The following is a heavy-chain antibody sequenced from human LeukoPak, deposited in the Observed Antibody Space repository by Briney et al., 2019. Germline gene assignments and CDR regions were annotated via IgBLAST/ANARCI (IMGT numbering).Heavy chain of an antibody. CDR3: VRDETN. CDR1: GYTITDYY. Sequence: SVKVSFKASGYTITDYYMHWVRQAPGQGLEWMGWINANSGGTTYAQTFQGRPTMTRDTSTSTAYMELNRLRSDDTAVYYCVRDETNWGQGTLVTVAS. CDR2: INANSGGT. J-gene: IGHJ1*01. V-gene: IGHV1-2*02.